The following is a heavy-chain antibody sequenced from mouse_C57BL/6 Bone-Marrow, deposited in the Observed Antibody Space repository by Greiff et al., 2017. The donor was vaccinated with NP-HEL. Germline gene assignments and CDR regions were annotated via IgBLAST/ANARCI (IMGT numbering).Heavy chain of an antibody. V-gene: IGHV1-50*01. D-gene: IGHD1-1*01. CDR1: GYTFTSYW. Sequence: VQLQQPGAELVKPGASVKLSCKASGYTFTSYWMQWVKQRPGQGLEWIGEIDPSDSYTNYNQKFKGKATLTVDTSSSTAYMQLSSLTSEDSAVYYCAFITTVVGRAWFAYWGQGTLVTVSA. CDR3: AFITTVVGRAWFAY. CDR2: IDPSDSYT. J-gene: IGHJ3*01.